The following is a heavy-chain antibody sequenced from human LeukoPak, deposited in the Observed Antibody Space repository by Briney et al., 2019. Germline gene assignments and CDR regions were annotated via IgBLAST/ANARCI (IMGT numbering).Heavy chain of an antibody. CDR1: GGSINSYY. V-gene: IGHV4-59*08. CDR3: ARYNGDSIDY. CDR2: IYYSGST. Sequence: SETLSLTCTVSGGSINSYYWSWIRQPPGKGLEWIGYIYYSGSTNYNPSLKSRVTISVDTSKNQFSLKLSSVTAADTAVYYCARYNGDSIDYWGQGTLVTVSS. D-gene: IGHD4-17*01. J-gene: IGHJ4*02.